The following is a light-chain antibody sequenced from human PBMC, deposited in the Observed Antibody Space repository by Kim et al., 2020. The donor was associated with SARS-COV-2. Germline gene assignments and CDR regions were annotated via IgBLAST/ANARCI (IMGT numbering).Light chain of an antibody. CDR2: AAS. CDR3: LQHKSYPLT. CDR1: QGIGND. V-gene: IGKV1-17*01. J-gene: IGKJ4*01. Sequence: AAVGDRVTITCRARQGIGNDLGWYQQKPGKAPKRLIDAASSLQSGVPSRFSGSGSGTEFTLTISSLQPEDFATYYCLQHKSYPLTVGGGTKVDIK.